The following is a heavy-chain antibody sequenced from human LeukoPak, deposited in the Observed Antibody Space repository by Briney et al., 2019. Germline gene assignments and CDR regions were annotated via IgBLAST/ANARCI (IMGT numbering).Heavy chain of an antibody. CDR1: GGSVSGYY. J-gene: IGHJ4*02. D-gene: IGHD3-10*01. CDR3: ARAGYYYGSGTSPFDY. CDR2: IYYSGNT. V-gene: IGHV4-59*02. Sequence: SETLSLTCTVSGGSVSGYYWSWIRQPPGKGLEWIGYIYYSGNTNYNPSLKSRVAISIDTSKNQFSLKLSSVTAADTAVYYCARAGYYYGSGTSPFDYWGQGTLVTVSS.